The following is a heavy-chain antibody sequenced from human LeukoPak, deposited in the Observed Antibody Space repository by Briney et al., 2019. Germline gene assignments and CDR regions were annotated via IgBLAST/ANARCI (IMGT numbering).Heavy chain of an antibody. D-gene: IGHD5-24*01. CDR2: MHYRGTT. Sequence: SETLSLTCTVSGVSISSSNNFWGWIRQPPGKGLEWIGSMHYRGTTYYIPSLKSRVTISVDTSKNQFSLKLSSVTAADTAVYYCARNEEEDGYNAKTFDFWGQGTLVTVSS. CDR1: GVSISSSNNF. V-gene: IGHV4-39*01. CDR3: ARNEEEDGYNAKTFDF. J-gene: IGHJ4*02.